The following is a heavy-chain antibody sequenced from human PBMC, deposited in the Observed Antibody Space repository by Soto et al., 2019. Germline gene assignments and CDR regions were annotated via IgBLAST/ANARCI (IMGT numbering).Heavy chain of an antibody. CDR3: ARRVAHYGDAYYFDY. CDR2: IIPIFGTA. Sequence: SVKVSCKASGVNFSSYAIRWVRQSPGQGLEWMGGIIPIFGTANYAQKFQGRVTITADESTSTAYMELSILRYEDTAVYYCARRVAHYGDAYYFDYWGQGTLVTVSS. CDR1: GVNFSSYA. V-gene: IGHV1-69*13. J-gene: IGHJ4*02. D-gene: IGHD4-17*01.